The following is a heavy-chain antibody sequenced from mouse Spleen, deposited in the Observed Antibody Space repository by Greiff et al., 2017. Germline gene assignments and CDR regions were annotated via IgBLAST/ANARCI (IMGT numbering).Heavy chain of an antibody. D-gene: IGHD2-1*01. J-gene: IGHJ3*01. CDR3: ARPSLLPWFAY. CDR2: INPNNGGT. V-gene: IGHV1-26*01. CDR1: GYTFTDYY. Sequence: EVQLQQSGPELVKPGASVKISCKASGYTFTDYYMNWVKQSHGKSLEWIGDINPNNGGTSYNQKFKGKATLTVDKSSSTAYMELRSLTSEDSAVYYCARPSLLPWFAYWGQGTLVTVSA.